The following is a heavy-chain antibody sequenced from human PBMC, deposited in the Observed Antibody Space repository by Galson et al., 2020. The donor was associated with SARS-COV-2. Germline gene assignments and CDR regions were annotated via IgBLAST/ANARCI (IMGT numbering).Heavy chain of an antibody. D-gene: IGHD3-22*01. CDR3: ATATPITMTGWFDP. J-gene: IGHJ5*02. CDR2: ISSSSSYI. V-gene: IGHV3-21*04. Sequence: GGSLRLSCAASGFTFSSYSMNWVRQAPGKGLEWVSSISSSSSYIYYADSVKGRFTISRDNAKNSLYLQMNSLRAEDTAVYYCATATPITMTGWFDPWGQGTLVTVSS. CDR1: GFTFSSYS.